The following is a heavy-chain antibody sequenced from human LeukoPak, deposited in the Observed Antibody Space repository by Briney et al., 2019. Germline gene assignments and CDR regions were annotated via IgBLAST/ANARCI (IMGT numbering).Heavy chain of an antibody. CDR2: IYYSGST. CDR3: ARQVGYCSGGSCYSNY. D-gene: IGHD2-15*01. V-gene: IGHV4-39*01. CDR1: GGSISSSSYY. J-gene: IGHJ4*02. Sequence: SETLSLTCTVSGGSISSSSYYWGWIRQPPGKGLEGIGSIYYSGSTYYNPSLKSRVTISVDTSKNQFSLKLSSVTAADTAVYYCARQVGYCSGGSCYSNYWGQGTLVTVSS.